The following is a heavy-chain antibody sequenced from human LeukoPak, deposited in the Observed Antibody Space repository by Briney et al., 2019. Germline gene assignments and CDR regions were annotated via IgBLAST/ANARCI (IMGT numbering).Heavy chain of an antibody. V-gene: IGHV4-59*08. D-gene: IGHD5-18*01. CDR3: ARLLGYSYGTFDY. J-gene: IGHJ4*02. CDR1: GGSISSYY. Sequence: SETLSLTCTVSGGSISSYYWSWIRQPPGKGLEWIGYIYYSGSTNYNPSLKSRVTISVDTSKNQFSLKLSSVTAADTAVYYCARLLGYSYGTFDYWAREPWSPSPQ. CDR2: IYYSGST.